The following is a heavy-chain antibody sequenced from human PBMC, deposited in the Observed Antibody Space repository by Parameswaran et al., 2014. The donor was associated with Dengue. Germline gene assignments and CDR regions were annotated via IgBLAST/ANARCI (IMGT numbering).Heavy chain of an antibody. D-gene: IGHD4-23*01. CDR2: IIPIFGTA. J-gene: IGHJ6*02. Sequence: WVRQAPGQGLEWMGGIIPIFGTANYAQKFQGRVTITADESTSTAYMELSSLRSEDTAVYYCARGDDNVDYGGNSYYYYGMDVWGQGTTVTVSS. CDR3: ARGDDNVDYGGNSYYYYGMDV. V-gene: IGHV1-69*01.